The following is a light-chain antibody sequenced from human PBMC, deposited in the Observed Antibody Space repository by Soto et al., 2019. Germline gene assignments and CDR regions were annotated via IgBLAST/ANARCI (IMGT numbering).Light chain of an antibody. Sequence: EIVMTQSPATLAVSPGDSVTLSCRASQSFRNTVAWYQHRPGQPPRLLIYGPSTRVTGVPARFSGSGSGTEFTLPLSSLQSEDFAVYYCTQYNTWLRGSFGPGTRLEIK. CDR3: TQYNTWLRGS. V-gene: IGKV3-15*01. CDR2: GPS. J-gene: IGKJ2*01. CDR1: QSFRNT.